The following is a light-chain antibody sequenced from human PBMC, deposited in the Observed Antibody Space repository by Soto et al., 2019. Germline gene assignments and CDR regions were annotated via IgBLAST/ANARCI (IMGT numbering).Light chain of an antibody. V-gene: IGKV3D-15*01. Sequence: EIVMTQSPATLSVSPGERATLSCRASQSVDLNLAWYQQKPGQAPRLLIFGASTRATGIPARFSGSGSGTDFTLTISSLQSEDFGVYFCQQYDKWPLTFGGGTKVEIK. J-gene: IGKJ4*01. CDR3: QQYDKWPLT. CDR1: QSVDLN. CDR2: GAS.